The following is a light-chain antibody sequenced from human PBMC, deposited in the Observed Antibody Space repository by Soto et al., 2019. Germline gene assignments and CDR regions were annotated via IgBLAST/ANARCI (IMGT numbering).Light chain of an antibody. CDR1: QSISSW. J-gene: IGKJ1*01. V-gene: IGKV1-5*03. CDR3: QQYNSYSRT. CDR2: KAS. Sequence: DIQMTQSPSTLSASVGDRVTITCRASQSISSWLAWYQQKPGKAPKLLIYKASSLESGVPSRVSGSGSGTEFTLTISSLQAYDFATYYCQQYNSYSRTFGQGTKVEIK.